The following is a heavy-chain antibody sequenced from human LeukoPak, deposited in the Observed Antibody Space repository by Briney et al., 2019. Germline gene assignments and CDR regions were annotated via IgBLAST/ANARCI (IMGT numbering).Heavy chain of an antibody. V-gene: IGHV3-30*03. CDR1: GFTFSSYG. CDR3: ARGVYRTYYYDQSREYYFDY. D-gene: IGHD3-22*01. J-gene: IGHJ4*02. Sequence: GRSLRLSCAASGFTFSSYGMHWVRQAPGKGLEWVAVISYDGSNKYYADSVKGRFTISRDNSKNTLYLQMNSLRAEDTAVYYCARGVYRTYYYDQSREYYFDYWGQGTLVTVSS. CDR2: ISYDGSNK.